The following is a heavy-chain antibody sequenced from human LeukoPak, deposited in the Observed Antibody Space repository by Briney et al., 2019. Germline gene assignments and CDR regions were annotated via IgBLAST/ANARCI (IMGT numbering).Heavy chain of an antibody. D-gene: IGHD3-10*01. J-gene: IGHJ3*02. CDR2: IIPIFGIA. V-gene: IGHV1-69*04. CDR3: ARDYYGSGSAPYAFDI. CDR1: GGTFSSYA. Sequence: ASVKVSCKASGGTFSSYAISWVRQAPGQGLEWMGRIIPIFGIANYAQKFQGRVTITADKSTSTAYMELSSLRSEDTAVYYCARDYYGSGSAPYAFDIWDQGTMVTVSS.